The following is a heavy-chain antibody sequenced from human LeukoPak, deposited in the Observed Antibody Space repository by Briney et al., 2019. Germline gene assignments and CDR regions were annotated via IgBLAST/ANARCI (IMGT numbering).Heavy chain of an antibody. V-gene: IGHV3-7*01. CDR1: GITFSSFW. CDR2: IKQDGREK. D-gene: IGHD3-3*01. CDR3: ARGRGSGGDFCSTYPPSNWYFDL. J-gene: IGHJ2*01. Sequence: GGSLRLSCAASGITFSSFWMSWVRQAPGKGLEWVANIKQDGREKYYVDSVKGRFTISRDNAENSLYLQMNSLRAEDTAVYYCARGRGSGGDFCSTYPPSNWYFDLWGRGTLVTVSS.